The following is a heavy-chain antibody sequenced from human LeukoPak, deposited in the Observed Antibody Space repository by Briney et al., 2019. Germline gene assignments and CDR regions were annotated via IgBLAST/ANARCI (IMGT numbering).Heavy chain of an antibody. CDR3: ARGFLRKSLYMDF. D-gene: IGHD3-3*01. J-gene: IGHJ6*03. CDR2: MDPQSGKT. V-gene: IGHV1-8*01. Sequence: GASVKVSCKASGYTFTNNTINWTRLATGQGPEWMGWMDPQSGKTEYGQKFRGRVAMTRDTSTRTAYMELSSLRSDDTAVYYCARGFLRKSLYMDFWGKGTTVIVSS. CDR1: GYTFTNNT.